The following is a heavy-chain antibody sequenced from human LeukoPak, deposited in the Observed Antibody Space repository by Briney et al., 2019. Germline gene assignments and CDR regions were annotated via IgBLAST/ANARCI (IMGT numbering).Heavy chain of an antibody. CDR3: AKGSTMAVVVAATQFDP. CDR1: GFTFSSYG. D-gene: IGHD2-15*01. Sequence: GGSLRLSCAASGFTFSSYGMHWVRQAPGKGLEWVAVISYDGSNKYYADSVKGRFTISRDNSKNTLYLQMNSLRAEHTAVYYCAKGSTMAVVVAATQFDPWGQGTLVTVSS. CDR2: ISYDGSNK. V-gene: IGHV3-30*18. J-gene: IGHJ5*02.